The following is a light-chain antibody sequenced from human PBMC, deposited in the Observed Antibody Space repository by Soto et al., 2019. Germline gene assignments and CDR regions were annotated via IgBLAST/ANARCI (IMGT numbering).Light chain of an antibody. CDR1: SSNIGGHS. J-gene: IGLJ1*01. CDR2: DDN. V-gene: IGLV1-51*01. CDR3: GSWDSSLSAYV. Sequence: QSVLTQPPSVSAGPGQKVTISCPGSSSNIGGHSVSCYQQLPGTAPKLLIYDDNTRPSGIPDRFSGSKSGTSATLGITGFQTGDEADYYCGSWDSSLSAYVFETGTKV.